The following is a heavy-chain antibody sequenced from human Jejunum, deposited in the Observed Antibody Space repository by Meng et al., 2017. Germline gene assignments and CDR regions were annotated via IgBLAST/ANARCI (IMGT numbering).Heavy chain of an antibody. D-gene: IGHD6-6*01. Sequence: QVHLPEVGPGLVGPWGTLSLTCAVSGDFFRSGNLWSWVRQPPGKGLEWIGEVFLSGSTYYNPSLKSRVTITLDESRNHVSLNLASVTAADTAVYYCAKVTMTRLFDYWGQGMLVTVSS. V-gene: IGHV4-4*02. CDR1: GDFFRSGNL. J-gene: IGHJ4*02. CDR3: AKVTMTRLFDY. CDR2: VFLSGST.